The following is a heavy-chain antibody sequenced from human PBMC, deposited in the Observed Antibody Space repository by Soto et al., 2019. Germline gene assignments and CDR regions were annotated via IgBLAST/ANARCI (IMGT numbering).Heavy chain of an antibody. CDR2: IWYDGSNK. CDR3: ARGRCGLELRVWGFGP. V-gene: IGHV3-33*01. CDR1: GFTFSSYG. J-gene: IGHJ5*02. D-gene: IGHD1-26*01. Sequence: QVQLVESGGGVVQPGRSLRLSCAASGFTFSSYGMHWVRQAPGKGLEWVAVIWYDGSNKYYADSVKGRFTISRDNSKSTLYLQMNSLRAEDTGVYYCARGRCGLELRVWGFGPWGQGTLVTVSS.